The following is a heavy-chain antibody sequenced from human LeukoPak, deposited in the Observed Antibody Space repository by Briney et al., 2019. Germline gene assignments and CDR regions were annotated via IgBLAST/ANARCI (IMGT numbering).Heavy chain of an antibody. J-gene: IGHJ4*02. CDR2: MKYDGCEK. D-gene: IGHD6-13*01. V-gene: IGHV3-7*01. CDR3: ARDIEAAGLFLDY. Sequence: GGSLRLSCAASGFTFSSYWMSWVRQAPGKGLEWVANMKYDGCEKYYVDSVKGRFTISRDNAKNSLYLQMNSLRAEDTAVYYCARDIEAAGLFLDYWGQGTLVTVSS. CDR1: GFTFSSYW.